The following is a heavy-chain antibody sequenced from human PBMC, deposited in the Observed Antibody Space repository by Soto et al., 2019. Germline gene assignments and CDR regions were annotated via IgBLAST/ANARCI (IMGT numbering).Heavy chain of an antibody. V-gene: IGHV1-8*01. CDR3: TRARGAETFDF. CDR2: MNPRSGST. D-gene: IGHD2-15*01. Sequence: QGLLVQSGAEVKKPGASVKVSCQASGNSFSRYDIHWVRQATGHGLEWMGWMNPRSGSTGHAQNFRGRVTMTRDSATSTAYMELTSLTYEDTAIYFCTRARGAETFDFWGQGSRVTVSS. CDR1: GNSFSRYD. J-gene: IGHJ4*02.